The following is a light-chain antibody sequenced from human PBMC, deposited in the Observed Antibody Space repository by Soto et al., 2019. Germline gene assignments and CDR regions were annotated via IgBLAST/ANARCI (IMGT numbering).Light chain of an antibody. J-gene: IGKJ4*01. CDR2: DAS. V-gene: IGKV3-11*01. CDR1: QSVSSY. CDR3: KPRSKCPSLT. Sequence: EIVLTQSPAALSLSPGERATLSCRASQSVSSYFAWYQQKPGQAPRLLIYDASDMAPGIPARFSGSGSGTDFTLAISSLEPEDFAIYYGKPRSKCPSLTFDRGTKVEVK.